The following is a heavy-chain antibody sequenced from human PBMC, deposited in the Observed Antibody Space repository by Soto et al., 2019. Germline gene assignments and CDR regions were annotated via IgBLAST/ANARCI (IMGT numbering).Heavy chain of an antibody. CDR2: IYHSGST. D-gene: IGHD5-12*01. Sequence: TLSLTCAVSGGSISSGGYSWSWIRQPPGKGLEWIGYIYHSGSTYYNPSLKSRVTISVDRSKNQFSLKLSSVTAADTAVYYCARGYSGYEYYFDYWGQGXLVTVSS. CDR3: ARGYSGYEYYFDY. J-gene: IGHJ4*02. CDR1: GGSISSGGYS. V-gene: IGHV4-30-2*01.